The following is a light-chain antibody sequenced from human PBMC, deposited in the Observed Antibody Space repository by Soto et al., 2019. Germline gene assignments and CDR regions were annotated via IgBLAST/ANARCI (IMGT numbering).Light chain of an antibody. CDR1: QSVSNS. V-gene: IGKV1-5*01. CDR2: DAS. J-gene: IGKJ2*01. Sequence: DIQMTQSPSTLSASVGDRVTITCRASQSVSNSLAWYHQKPGKAPKLLIYDASNLESGVPSRFSGSGSGTEFTLTVSGLPPDDFATYYCQQYNSYSFTFGQGTKLEIK. CDR3: QQYNSYSFT.